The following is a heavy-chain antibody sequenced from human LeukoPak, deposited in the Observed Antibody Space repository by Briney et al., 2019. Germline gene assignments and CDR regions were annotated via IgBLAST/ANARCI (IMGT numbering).Heavy chain of an antibody. CDR2: IIPILGIA. V-gene: IGHV1-69*04. Sequence: SVKVSCKASGGTFSSYAIRWVRQAPGQGLEWMGRIIPILGIANYAQKFQGRVTITADKSTSTAYMELSSLRSEDTAVYYCARGGYSGYDSYFDYWGQGTLVTVSS. CDR3: ARGGYSGYDSYFDY. J-gene: IGHJ4*02. D-gene: IGHD5-12*01. CDR1: GGTFSSYA.